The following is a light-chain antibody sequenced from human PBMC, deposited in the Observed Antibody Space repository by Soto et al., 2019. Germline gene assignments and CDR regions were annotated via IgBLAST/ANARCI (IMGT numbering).Light chain of an antibody. CDR3: LQDYIYPYN. V-gene: IGKV1-6*01. CDR1: QAIRND. Sequence: IQMTQSPSSLSASVGDRVTITCRASQAIRNDLGWYQQKPGKVPKLLIYSASTLQSGVPSRFSGSGSGTDFTLTISSLQPEDFATYYCLQDYIYPYNFGQGTKLEIK. J-gene: IGKJ2*01. CDR2: SAS.